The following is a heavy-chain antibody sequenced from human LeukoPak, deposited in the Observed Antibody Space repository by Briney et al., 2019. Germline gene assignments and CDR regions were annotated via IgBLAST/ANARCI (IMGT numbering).Heavy chain of an antibody. CDR1: GFTFCDYW. J-gene: IGHJ5*01. V-gene: IGHV3-74*01. D-gene: IGHD1-26*01. CDR2: ITPDGYST. Sequence: PRGSLRLSSAASGFTFCDYWMHWGPPGPGQGLVWVSRITPDGYSTTYADSVKGRFTISRDNAKNTLYLQMNSVRAEDTAVYYCASGINTAFGSWGQGTLVTVSS. CDR3: ASGINTAFGS.